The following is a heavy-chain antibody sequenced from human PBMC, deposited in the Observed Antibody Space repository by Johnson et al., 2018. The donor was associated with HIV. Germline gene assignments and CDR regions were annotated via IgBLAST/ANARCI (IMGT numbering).Heavy chain of an antibody. J-gene: IGHJ3*02. D-gene: IGHD1-26*01. V-gene: IGHV3-30*04. CDR3: ARDRGYSGSYTGAFDI. Sequence: QMLLVESGGGVVQPGRSLRLSCAASGFTFSSYAMHWVRQAPGKGLEWVAVISFDGNNKYYADSVKGRLTISRDNAKNSLYVQMKSLRAEDTALYYCARDRGYSGSYTGAFDIWGQGTMVTVSS. CDR1: GFTFSSYA. CDR2: ISFDGNNK.